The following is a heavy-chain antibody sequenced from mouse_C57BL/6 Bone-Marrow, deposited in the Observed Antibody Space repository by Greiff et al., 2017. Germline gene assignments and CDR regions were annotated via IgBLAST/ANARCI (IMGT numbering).Heavy chain of an antibody. CDR1: GYTFTSYW. D-gene: IGHD1-1*01. CDR2: IHPNSGST. V-gene: IGHV1-64*01. J-gene: IGHJ2*01. CDR3: AKTDSRTWTVDD. Sequence: VQLQQPGAELVKPGASVKLSCKASGYTFTSYWMHWVKQRPGQGLEWIGMIHPNSGSTNYNEKFKSKATLTVDKSSSTAYMQLSSLTSEDSAVYYGAKTDSRTWTVDDWGQGTTLAVSS.